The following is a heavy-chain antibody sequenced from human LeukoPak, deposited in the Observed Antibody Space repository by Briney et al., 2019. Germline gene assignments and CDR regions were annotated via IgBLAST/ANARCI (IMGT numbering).Heavy chain of an antibody. Sequence: GASVKVSCKASGYTFTGYYMHWVRQAPGQGLEWMGRIIPILGIANYTQKFQGRVTITADKSTSTAYMELSSLRSEDTAVYYCVLTNPSGRERWLRFDYWGQGTLVTVSS. D-gene: IGHD5-24*01. CDR3: VLTNPSGRERWLRFDY. J-gene: IGHJ4*02. CDR1: GYTFTGYY. CDR2: IIPILGIA. V-gene: IGHV1-69*02.